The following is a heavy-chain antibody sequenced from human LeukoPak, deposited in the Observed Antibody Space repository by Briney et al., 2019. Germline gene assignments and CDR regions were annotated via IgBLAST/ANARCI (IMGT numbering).Heavy chain of an antibody. CDR3: ARQGYCSSTSCLWFDP. D-gene: IGHD2-2*01. CDR1: GGSISSYY. CDR2: IYYSGST. Sequence: SETLSLTCTVSGGSISSYYWSWIRQPPGKGLEWIGYIYYSGSTNYNPSLKSRVTISVDTSKNQFSLKLSSVTAADTAVYYCARQGYCSSTSCLWFDPWGQGTLVTVSS. J-gene: IGHJ5*02. V-gene: IGHV4-59*08.